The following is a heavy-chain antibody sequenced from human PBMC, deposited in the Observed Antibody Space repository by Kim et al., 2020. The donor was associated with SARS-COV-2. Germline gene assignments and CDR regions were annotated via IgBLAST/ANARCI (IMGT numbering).Heavy chain of an antibody. V-gene: IGHV4-39*07. CDR1: GGSISSSSYY. CDR3: AREDLVLRYFDWRKGGAFDI. CDR2: IYYSGST. J-gene: IGHJ3*02. Sequence: SETLSLTCTVSGGSISSSSYYWGWIRQPPGKGLEWIGSIYYSGSTYYNPSLKSRVTISVDTSKNQFSLKLSSVTAADTAVYYCAREDLVLRYFDWRKGGAFDIWGQGTMVTVSS. D-gene: IGHD3-9*01.